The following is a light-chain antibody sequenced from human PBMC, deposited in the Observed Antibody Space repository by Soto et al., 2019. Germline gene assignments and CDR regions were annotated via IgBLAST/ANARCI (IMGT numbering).Light chain of an antibody. V-gene: IGKV3-15*01. CDR2: GAS. CDR3: QQYNNWPPIT. J-gene: IGKJ5*01. CDR1: QSVSIN. Sequence: ETVMTQSPATLSVSPGEGATLSCRASQSVSINLAWYQQKPGQAPRLLIYGASTRATGIPARFSGSGSGTEFTLTISSLQSEDFSVYYCQQYNNWPPITFGQGTRLEIK.